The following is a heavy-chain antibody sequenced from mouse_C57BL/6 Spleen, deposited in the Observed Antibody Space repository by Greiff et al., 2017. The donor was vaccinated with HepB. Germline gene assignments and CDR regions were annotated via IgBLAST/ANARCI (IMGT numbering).Heavy chain of an antibody. Sequence: QVQLQQSGPELVKPGASVKISCKASGYAFSSSWMNWVKQRPGKGLEWIGRIYPGDGDTNYNGKFKGKATLTADKSSSTAYMQLSSLTSEDSSVYFCARWDYYGREDAMDNWGEGTSVTDAS. CDR2: IYPGDGDT. V-gene: IGHV1-82*01. D-gene: IGHD1-1*01. J-gene: IGHJ4*01. CDR1: GYAFSSSW. CDR3: ARWDYYGREDAMDN.